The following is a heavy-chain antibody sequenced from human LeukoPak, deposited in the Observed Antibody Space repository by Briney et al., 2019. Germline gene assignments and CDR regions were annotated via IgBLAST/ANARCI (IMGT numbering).Heavy chain of an antibody. Sequence: SETLSLTCAVYGGSFSGYYWSWIRQPPGKGLEWIGEINHSGSTNYNPSLKSRVTISVDTSKNQFSLKLSSVTAADTAMYYCARNRYYYGSGNYGVPNWFDPWGQGTLVTVSS. CDR1: GGSFSGYY. CDR2: INHSGST. CDR3: ARNRYYYGSGNYGVPNWFDP. D-gene: IGHD3-10*01. J-gene: IGHJ5*02. V-gene: IGHV4-34*01.